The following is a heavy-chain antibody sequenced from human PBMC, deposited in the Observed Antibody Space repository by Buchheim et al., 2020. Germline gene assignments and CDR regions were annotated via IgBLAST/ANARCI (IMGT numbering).Heavy chain of an antibody. J-gene: IGHJ4*02. D-gene: IGHD6-19*01. CDR3: ARLIGRGWSLARFDY. Sequence: QVQLQQWGAGLLKPSETLSLTCAVYGGSFSGYYWSWIRQPPGKGLEWIGEINHSGSTNYNPSLKSRVTISVDTSKKQFTLKLSSVTAADTAVYYCARLIGRGWSLARFDYWGQGTL. CDR1: GGSFSGYY. V-gene: IGHV4-34*01. CDR2: INHSGST.